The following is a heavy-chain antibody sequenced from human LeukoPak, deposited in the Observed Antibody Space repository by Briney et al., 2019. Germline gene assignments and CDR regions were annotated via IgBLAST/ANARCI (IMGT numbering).Heavy chain of an antibody. V-gene: IGHV1-69*04. J-gene: IGHJ5*02. CDR2: IIPIFGIA. Sequence: SVKVSCKASGGTFSSYAISWVRQAPGQGLEWMGRIIPIFGIANYAQKFQGRVTITADKSTSTAYMELSSLRSEDTAVYYCARSRAGWLRSSFDHWGQGTLVTVSS. CDR3: ARSRAGWLRSSFDH. CDR1: GGTFSSYA. D-gene: IGHD5-12*01.